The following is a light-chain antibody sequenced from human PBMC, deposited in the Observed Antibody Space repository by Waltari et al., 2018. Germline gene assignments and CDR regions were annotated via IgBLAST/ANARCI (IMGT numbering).Light chain of an antibody. CDR1: QSVGTS. Sequence: EIVLTQSPATLSLSPGESATLPCRASQSVGTSLAWYQHIPGQAPRLLIYDASNRASDISPRFSGSGSGTDFSLTISGLDPEDYAVYYCQQGVTFGGGTRVESK. CDR2: DAS. CDR3: QQGVT. V-gene: IGKV3-11*01. J-gene: IGKJ4*01.